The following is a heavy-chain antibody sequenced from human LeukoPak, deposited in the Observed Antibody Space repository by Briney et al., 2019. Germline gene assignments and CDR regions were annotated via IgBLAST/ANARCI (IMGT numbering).Heavy chain of an antibody. D-gene: IGHD3-22*01. CDR2: MNPNSGNT. J-gene: IGHJ5*02. Sequence: GASVKVSCKASGYTFTSYDINWVRQATGQGLEWMGWMNPNSGNTGYAQKFQGRVTMTRNTSISTAYMELSSLRSEDTAVYYCARASPGDYYDSSGPNWFDPWGQGTLVTVSS. V-gene: IGHV1-8*01. CDR1: GYTFTSYD. CDR3: ARASPGDYYDSSGPNWFDP.